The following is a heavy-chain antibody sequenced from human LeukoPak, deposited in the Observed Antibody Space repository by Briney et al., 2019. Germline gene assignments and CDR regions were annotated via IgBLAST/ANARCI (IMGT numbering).Heavy chain of an antibody. CDR3: ARGVVAATFYYYMDV. Sequence: ASVKVSCKASGYTFNSHGISWVRQAPGQGLEWMGWISTYHGNTNYAQKLQGRVTMTTDTSTSTAYMELRSLRSDDTAVYYCARGVVAATFYYYMDVWDKGTTVTVSS. V-gene: IGHV1-18*01. CDR2: ISTYHGNT. J-gene: IGHJ6*03. CDR1: GYTFNSHG. D-gene: IGHD2-15*01.